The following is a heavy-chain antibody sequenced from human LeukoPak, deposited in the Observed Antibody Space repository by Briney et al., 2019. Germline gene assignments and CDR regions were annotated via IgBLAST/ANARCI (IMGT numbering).Heavy chain of an antibody. V-gene: IGHV3-53*01. J-gene: IGHJ4*02. D-gene: IGHD6-19*01. Sequence: GGSLRLSCAASGLIVSSNYMSWVRQAPGKGLEWVSVIYSGGSTYYADSVKGRFTISRDNSKNTLYLQMNSLRAEDMAVYYCARYTHSSGFDYWGQGTLVTVSS. CDR2: IYSGGST. CDR3: ARYTHSSGFDY. CDR1: GLIVSSNY.